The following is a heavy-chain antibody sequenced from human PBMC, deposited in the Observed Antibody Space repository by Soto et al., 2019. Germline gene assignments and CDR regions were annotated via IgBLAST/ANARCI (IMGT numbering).Heavy chain of an antibody. J-gene: IGHJ5*02. CDR2: IYTDGST. CDR3: ARDGYSSSWYEFDP. V-gene: IGHV4-4*07. Sequence: SETLSLTCTVSGGSISSYYWSWIREPAWKGLEWIGRIYTDGSTNYNPSLKSRVTMSVDTSKNQFSLKLNSVTAADTAVYYCARDGYSSSWYEFDPWGQGTLVTVSS. D-gene: IGHD6-13*01. CDR1: GGSISSYY.